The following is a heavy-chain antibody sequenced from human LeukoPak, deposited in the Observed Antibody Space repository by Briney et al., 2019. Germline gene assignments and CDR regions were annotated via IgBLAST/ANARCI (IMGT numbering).Heavy chain of an antibody. J-gene: IGHJ5*02. CDR3: ARDEYVLTSFDP. V-gene: IGHV1-2*02. D-gene: IGHD3-16*01. Sequence: GASVKISCKSSGYTFTGYYMHWVRQAPGQALEWMGWINPNSGDTNSAQKFQGRVTMTRDMSISTAYMEQSSLKSDDTAVYYCARDEYVLTSFDPWGQGTLVTVSS. CDR2: INPNSGDT. CDR1: GYTFTGYY.